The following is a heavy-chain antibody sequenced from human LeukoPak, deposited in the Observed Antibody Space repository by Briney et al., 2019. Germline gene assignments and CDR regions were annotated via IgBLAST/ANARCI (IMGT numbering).Heavy chain of an antibody. D-gene: IGHD2-21*01. V-gene: IGHV4-59*08. CDR1: GGSISSYY. CDR3: ARLFTFPSPYGMDV. J-gene: IGHJ6*02. Sequence: SEALSLTCTVSGGSISSYYWSWIRQPPGKGLEWIGYIYYSGSTNYNPSLKSRVTISVDTSKNQFSLKLSSVTAADTAVYYCARLFTFPSPYGMDVWGQGTTVTVSS. CDR2: IYYSGST.